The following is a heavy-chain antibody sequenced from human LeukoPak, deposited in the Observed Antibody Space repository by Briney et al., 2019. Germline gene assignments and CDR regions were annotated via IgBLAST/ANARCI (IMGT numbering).Heavy chain of an antibody. D-gene: IGHD3-22*01. J-gene: IGHJ4*02. CDR2: IYYSGST. CDR1: GGSISSYY. Sequence: PSETLSLTCIVSGGSISSYYWSWIRQPPGKGLEWIGYIYYSGSTNYNPSLKSRVTISVDTSKNQFSLKLSSVTAADTAVYYCARVIGVSYFDYWGQGTLVTVSS. V-gene: IGHV4-59*01. CDR3: ARVIGVSYFDY.